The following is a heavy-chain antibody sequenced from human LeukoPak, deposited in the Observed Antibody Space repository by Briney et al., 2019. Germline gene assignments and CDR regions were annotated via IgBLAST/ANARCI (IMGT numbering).Heavy chain of an antibody. CDR3: ARVSGPYYFDY. CDR1: GFTFSSYS. J-gene: IGHJ4*02. CDR2: ISSSSSYI. Sequence: GGSLRLSCAASGFTFSSYSMNWVRQAPGKGLEWVSSISSSSSYIYYADSVKGRLTISRDNAKNSLYLQMNSLRAEDTAVYYCARVSGPYYFDYWGQGTLVTVSS. V-gene: IGHV3-21*01.